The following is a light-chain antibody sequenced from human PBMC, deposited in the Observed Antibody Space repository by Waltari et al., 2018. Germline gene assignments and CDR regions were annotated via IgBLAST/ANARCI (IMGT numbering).Light chain of an antibody. CDR1: SSDVGSYNR. V-gene: IGLV2-18*02. J-gene: IGLJ3*02. CDR3: SSYTSSSTWV. CDR2: EVS. Sequence: QSALTQPPSVSGSPGQSVTISCTGTSSDVGSYNRVSWYQQPPGTAPKLMIYEVSNRPSGVPDRVSGSKAGNAASRTISGLQADDEADYYCSSYTSSSTWVFGGGTKLTVL.